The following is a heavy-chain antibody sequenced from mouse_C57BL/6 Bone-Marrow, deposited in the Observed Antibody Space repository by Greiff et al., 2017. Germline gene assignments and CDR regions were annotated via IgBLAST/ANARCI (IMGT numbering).Heavy chain of an antibody. CDR2: IDPENGDT. Sequence: VQLQQSGAELVRPGASVKLSCTASGFNIKDDYMHWVKQRPEQGLEWIGWIDPENGDTEYASKFQGKATITADTSSNTAYLQLSSLTSEDPAVYYCTTGSLHYYAMDDWGQGTSVTVPS. J-gene: IGHJ4*01. D-gene: IGHD6-5*01. CDR3: TTGSLHYYAMDD. CDR1: GFNIKDDY. V-gene: IGHV14-4*01.